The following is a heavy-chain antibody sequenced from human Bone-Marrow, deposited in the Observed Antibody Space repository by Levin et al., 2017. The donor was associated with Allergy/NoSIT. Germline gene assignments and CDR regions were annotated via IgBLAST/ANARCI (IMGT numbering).Heavy chain of an antibody. CDR2: IYYSGST. CDR1: GGSISTSSYY. D-gene: IGHD2-8*01. Sequence: SETLSLTCTVSGGSISTSSYYWGWIRQPPGKGLEWIGNIYYSGSTYYTPSLRSRVTISVDTSKNQFPLRVSSVTAADTAVYYCARDEMVHEIQYYYGVDVWGQGTTVTVSS. V-gene: IGHV4-39*06. CDR3: ARDEMVHEIQYYYGVDV. J-gene: IGHJ6*02.